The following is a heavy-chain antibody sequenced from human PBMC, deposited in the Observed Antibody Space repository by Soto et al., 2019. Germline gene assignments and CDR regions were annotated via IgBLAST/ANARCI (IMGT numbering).Heavy chain of an antibody. CDR3: ARDPVLLWFGEGSGMDV. V-gene: IGHV3-21*01. CDR1: GFTFSSYS. Sequence: EVQLVESGGGLVKPGGSLRLSCAASGFTFSSYSMNWVRQAPGKGLEWVSSISSSSSYIYYADSVKGRFTISRDNAKNSLYLQMNSLRAEDTAVYYCARDPVLLWFGEGSGMDVWGQGTTVTVSS. CDR2: ISSSSSYI. D-gene: IGHD3-10*01. J-gene: IGHJ6*02.